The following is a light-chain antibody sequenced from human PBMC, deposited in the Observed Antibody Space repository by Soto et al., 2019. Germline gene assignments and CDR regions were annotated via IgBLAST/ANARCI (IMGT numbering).Light chain of an antibody. CDR2: RNN. J-gene: IGLJ3*02. CDR3: AAWDDSLSVV. V-gene: IGLV1-47*01. CDR1: SSNIGSNY. Sequence: QSVLTRPPSASGTPGQRVTISCSGSSSNIGSNYVYWYQQLPGTAPKLLIYRNNQRPSGVPDRFSGSKSGTSASLAISGLRSEDEADYYCAAWDDSLSVVFGGGIKVTVL.